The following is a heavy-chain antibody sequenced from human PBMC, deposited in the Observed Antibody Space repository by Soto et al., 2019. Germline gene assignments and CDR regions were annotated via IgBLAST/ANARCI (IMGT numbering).Heavy chain of an antibody. V-gene: IGHV3-30*18. CDR2: ISYDGSTK. CDR3: AKAGTPYVSSSLDY. CDR1: GFTFSSYG. J-gene: IGHJ4*02. Sequence: LRLSCAASGFTFSSYGMHWVRQAPGKGLEWVAVISYDGSTKLYADSVKGRFTISRDNSENTLDLQMNSLRPEDTAVYSCAKAGTPYVSSSLDYWGQGTLVTVSS. D-gene: IGHD6-6*01.